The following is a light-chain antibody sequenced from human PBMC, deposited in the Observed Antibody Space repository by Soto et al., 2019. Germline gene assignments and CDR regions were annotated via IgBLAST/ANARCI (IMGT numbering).Light chain of an antibody. J-gene: IGKJ1*01. Sequence: DIQMTQSPSTLSASVGDRVTITCRASQTINRWLAWYQEKPGEVPKLLMYKASVLESGVPSRFSGSGSGTEFTLTISRLQPEGVATYYCQHYNSYSEAFGQGTKV. V-gene: IGKV1-5*03. CDR3: QHYNSYSEA. CDR2: KAS. CDR1: QTINRW.